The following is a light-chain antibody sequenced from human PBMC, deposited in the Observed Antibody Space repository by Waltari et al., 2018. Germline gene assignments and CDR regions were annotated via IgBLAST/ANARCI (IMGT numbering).Light chain of an antibody. J-gene: IGLJ3*02. CDR1: NNDVCASQY. CDR2: DVT. V-gene: IGLV2-8*01. Sequence: QPALTQPPSASGSLGQSVTISCTGTNNDVCASQYVSWYQQYPGKAPKLLIYDVTKRPSGVSDRFSGSKSGRTASLTVSGLQPEDEAIYSCCSYAGADSLLFGGGTKLTVL. CDR3: CSYAGADSLL.